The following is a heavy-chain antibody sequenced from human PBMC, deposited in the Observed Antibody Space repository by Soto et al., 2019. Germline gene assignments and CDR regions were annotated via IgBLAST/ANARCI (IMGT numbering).Heavy chain of an antibody. Sequence: QVQLVQSGAEVKKPGSSVKVSCKASGGTFSSYTISWVRQAPGQGLEWMGRIIPILGIANYAQKFQGRVTITADKSTSTAYMELSSLRSEDTAAYYCATRPDYYDSSGYSHDYWGQGTLVTVSS. CDR3: ATRPDYYDSSGYSHDY. CDR2: IIPILGIA. J-gene: IGHJ4*02. CDR1: GGTFSSYT. V-gene: IGHV1-69*02. D-gene: IGHD3-22*01.